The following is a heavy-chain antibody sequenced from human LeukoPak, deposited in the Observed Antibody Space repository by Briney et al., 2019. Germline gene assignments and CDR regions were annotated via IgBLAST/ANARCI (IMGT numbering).Heavy chain of an antibody. Sequence: SETLSLTCTVSGASISSYYSSWIRQPPGEGRGWIGYIYYSGSTNYNPSLKSRVPIPEDTSKNQCFLKLASFTATDTAVYYCARAYGSGSYYHVDYWGQGTLVTVSA. CDR2: IYYSGST. V-gene: IGHV4-59*01. CDR1: GASISSYY. CDR3: ARAYGSGSYYHVDY. D-gene: IGHD3-10*01. J-gene: IGHJ4*02.